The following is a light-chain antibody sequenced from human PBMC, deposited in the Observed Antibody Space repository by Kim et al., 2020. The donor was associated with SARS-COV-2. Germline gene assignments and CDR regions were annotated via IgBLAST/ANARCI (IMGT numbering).Light chain of an antibody. Sequence: QRVTISCTGSSSNIGAGYDVHWYQQLPGTAPKLLIYGNSNRPSGVPDRFSGSKSGTSASLAITGLQAEDEADYYCQSYDSSLRGRVFGTGTKVTVL. CDR3: QSYDSSLRGRV. CDR1: SSNIGAGYD. V-gene: IGLV1-40*01. CDR2: GNS. J-gene: IGLJ1*01.